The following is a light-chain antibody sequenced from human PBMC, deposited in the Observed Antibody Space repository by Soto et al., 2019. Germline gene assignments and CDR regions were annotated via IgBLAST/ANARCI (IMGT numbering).Light chain of an antibody. CDR3: QSYDSCLSANWV. V-gene: IGLV1-40*01. CDR1: SSNIGAGYD. CDR2: GNT. Sequence: QAVVTQPPSVSGAPGQRVTISCTGSSSNIGAGYDVHWYQQLPGTAPKLLTYGNTNRPSGVPDRFSGSKSGPSASLAIPGLQAEDEADYYCQSYDSCLSANWVFGGGTKLTVL. J-gene: IGLJ3*02.